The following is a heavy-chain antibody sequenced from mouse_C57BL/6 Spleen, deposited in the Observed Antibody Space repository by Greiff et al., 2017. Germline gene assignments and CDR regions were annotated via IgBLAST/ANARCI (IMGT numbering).Heavy chain of an antibody. CDR1: GYTFTSYG. J-gene: IGHJ4*01. V-gene: IGHV1-81*01. Sequence: VQLQQSGAELARPGASVKLSCKASGYTFTSYGISWVKQRTGQGLEWIGEIYPRSGSTYYNEKFKGKATLTADKSSSTAYMELRSLTSEDSAVYFCARYGGSSPYYAMDDWGQGTSVTVSS. D-gene: IGHD1-1*01. CDR3: ARYGGSSPYYAMDD. CDR2: IYPRSGST.